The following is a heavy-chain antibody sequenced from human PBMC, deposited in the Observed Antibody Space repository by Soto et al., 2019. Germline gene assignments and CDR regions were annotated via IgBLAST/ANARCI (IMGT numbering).Heavy chain of an antibody. D-gene: IGHD2-15*01. Sequence: ASVKVSCKASGYSFTSYAIHWVRQAPGQRLEWMGWINAGNGDTEYSQMLQGRITITRDTSASTAYMELNTLRSEDTAMYYCARDRRLSGCNCYTHWGPGPLVTVSS. CDR1: GYSFTSYA. CDR3: ARDRRLSGCNCYTH. CDR2: INAGNGDT. V-gene: IGHV1-3*01. J-gene: IGHJ4*02.